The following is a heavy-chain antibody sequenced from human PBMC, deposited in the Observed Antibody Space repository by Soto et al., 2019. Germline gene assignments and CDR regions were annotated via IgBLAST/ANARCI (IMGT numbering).Heavy chain of an antibody. V-gene: IGHV3-21*06. J-gene: IGHJ4*02. CDR2: ISSTTNYI. CDR3: ARESEDLTSNFDY. CDR1: GFTFTRYS. Sequence: LRLSCAASGFTFTRYSMNWVRQAPGKGLEWVSSISSTTNYIYYGDSMKGRLTISRDNAKNSLCLEMNSLRAEDTAVYYCARESEDLTSNFDYWGQGTLVTVSS.